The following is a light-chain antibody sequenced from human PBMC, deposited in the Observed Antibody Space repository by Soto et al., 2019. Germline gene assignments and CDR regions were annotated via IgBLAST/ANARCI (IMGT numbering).Light chain of an antibody. CDR1: SSNIGNSY. CDR3: GTWDSSLSGGRV. CDR2: ESN. Sequence: QSVLTQPPSVSAAPGQKVIISCSGSSSNIGNSYVSWYQQLPGTAPKLLIYESNKRPSGIPDRFSGSKSGTSATLGITGLQTGDEADYYCGTWDSSLSGGRVFGGGTKLTVL. V-gene: IGLV1-51*02. J-gene: IGLJ3*02.